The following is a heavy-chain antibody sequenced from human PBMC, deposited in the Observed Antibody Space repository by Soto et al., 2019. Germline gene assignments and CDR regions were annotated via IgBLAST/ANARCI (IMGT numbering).Heavy chain of an antibody. J-gene: IGHJ4*03. CDR1: GGSISSSSHY. CDR3: ASHSYYYESSVYYCP. Sequence: PSETLSLTCTVSGGSISSSSHYWGWIRQPPGKGLEWIGSIYYSGSTYYNPSLKSRVTISVDTSKNQFSLKLGSVTAADTAVFYCASHSYYYESSVYYCPWGQGTMLTVSS. CDR2: IYYSGST. V-gene: IGHV4-39*01. D-gene: IGHD3-22*01.